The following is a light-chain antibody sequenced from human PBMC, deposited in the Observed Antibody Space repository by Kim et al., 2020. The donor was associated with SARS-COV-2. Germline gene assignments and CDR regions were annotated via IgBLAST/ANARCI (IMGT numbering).Light chain of an antibody. CDR3: QKYYSYPFT. CDR2: DTS. J-gene: IGKJ3*01. Sequence: AIWMTQSPSSLSASTGDRVTITCRASQDINTYLAWYQQKPGKAPKLLILDTSTLQSGVPSRFSGSGSGTDFTLTINYLQSEDFASYYCQKYYSYPFTFGQGTKVDIK. CDR1: QDINTY. V-gene: IGKV1-8*01.